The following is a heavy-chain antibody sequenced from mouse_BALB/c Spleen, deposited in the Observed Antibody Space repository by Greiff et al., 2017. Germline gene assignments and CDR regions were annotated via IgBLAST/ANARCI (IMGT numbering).Heavy chain of an antibody. J-gene: IGHJ4*01. CDR1: GYSITSDYA. CDR2: ISYSGST. Sequence: EVQLQESGPGLVKPSQSLSLTCTVTGYSITSDYAWNWIRQFPGNKLEWMGYISYSGSTSYNPSLKSRISITRDTSKNQFFLQLNSVTTEDTATYYGARNSYLVPRALSAMDYWGQGTSVTVSS. V-gene: IGHV3-2*02. CDR3: ARNSYLVPRALSAMDY. D-gene: IGHD3-3*01.